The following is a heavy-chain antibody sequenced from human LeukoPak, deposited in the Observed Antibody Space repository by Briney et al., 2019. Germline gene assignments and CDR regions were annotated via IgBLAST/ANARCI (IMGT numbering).Heavy chain of an antibody. CDR2: ISISGTTI. V-gene: IGHV3-11*04. CDR3: GRCAGTPQYYYYYYYMDV. J-gene: IGHJ6*03. Sequence: PGGSLRLSCTSSGFTFNDYFMSWIRQAPGKGLEWVSYISISGTTIYYADSVKGGFTISRDNAKNTLYLQMNNLRPEDTAVYYCGRCAGTPQYYYYYYYMDVWGKGTTVTVSS. CDR1: GFTFNDYF. D-gene: IGHD1/OR15-1a*01.